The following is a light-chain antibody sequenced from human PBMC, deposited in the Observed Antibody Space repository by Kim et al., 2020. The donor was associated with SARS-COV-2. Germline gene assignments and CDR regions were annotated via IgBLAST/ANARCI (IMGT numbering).Light chain of an antibody. V-gene: IGKV3-11*01. CDR2: DAS. J-gene: IGKJ2*01. CDR1: QSVSSY. Sequence: EIVLTQSPATLSLSPGERATLSCRASQSVSSYLAWYQQKPGQAPRVLISDASNRATGIPVRFSGSGSGTDFTLTISSLEPEDFAVYYCQQRSNWPFTFGQGTKLEI. CDR3: QQRSNWPFT.